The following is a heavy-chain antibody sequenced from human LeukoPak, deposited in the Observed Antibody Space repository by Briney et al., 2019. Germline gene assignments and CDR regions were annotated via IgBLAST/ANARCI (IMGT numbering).Heavy chain of an antibody. CDR2: IYYSGST. Sequence: SETLSLTCTVSGGSISSGGYYWSWIRQPPGKGLEWIGYIYYSGSTYYNPSLKSRVTISVDTSKNQFSLKLSSVTAADTAVYYCARGLVVVPAATSLWFDPWGQGTLVTVSS. CDR1: GGSISSGGYY. D-gene: IGHD2-2*01. V-gene: IGHV4-30-4*08. CDR3: ARGLVVVPAATSLWFDP. J-gene: IGHJ5*02.